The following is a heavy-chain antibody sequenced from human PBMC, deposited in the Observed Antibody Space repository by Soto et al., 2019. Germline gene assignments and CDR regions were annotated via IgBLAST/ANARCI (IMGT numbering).Heavy chain of an antibody. CDR3: ARGSGYDSIYGMDV. J-gene: IGHJ6*02. CDR2: ISSSSSYI. Sequence: PGGSLRLSCAASGFTFSSYSMNWVRQAPGKGLEWVSSISSSSSYIYYADSVKGRFTISRDNAKNSLYLQMNSLRAEDTAVYYCARGSGYDSIYGMDVWGQGTTVTVSS. CDR1: GFTFSSYS. V-gene: IGHV3-21*01. D-gene: IGHD5-12*01.